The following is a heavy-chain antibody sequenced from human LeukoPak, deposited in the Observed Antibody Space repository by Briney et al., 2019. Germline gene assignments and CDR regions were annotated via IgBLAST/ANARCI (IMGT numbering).Heavy chain of an antibody. J-gene: IGHJ6*03. V-gene: IGHV1-18*01. D-gene: IGHD1-26*01. CDR3: ARGDSGIYYYYMDV. Sequence: ASVKVSCKASGYTFTSYGISGVRQAPGQGLEGMGWISAYNCNTNYAQKLQGRVTMTTDTSTSTAYMELRSMRSDDTAVYYCARGDSGIYYYYMDVWGKGTTVTVSS. CDR2: ISAYNCNT. CDR1: GYTFTSYG.